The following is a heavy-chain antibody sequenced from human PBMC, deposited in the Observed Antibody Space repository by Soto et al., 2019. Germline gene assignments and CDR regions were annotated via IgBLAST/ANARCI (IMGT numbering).Heavy chain of an antibody. D-gene: IGHD3-3*01. Sequence: EVQLVESGGGLVQPGGSLRLSCAASGFTFSSYWMSWVRQAPGKGLEWVANIKQDGSETYYVDSVKGRFTISRDNAKNSVYLQMNSLRADDTAVYYCARDPQAKPYDFWSGYYRSFEYCGQGTLVTVSS. CDR2: IKQDGSET. CDR1: GFTFSSYW. J-gene: IGHJ4*02. V-gene: IGHV3-7*05. CDR3: ARDPQAKPYDFWSGYYRSFEY.